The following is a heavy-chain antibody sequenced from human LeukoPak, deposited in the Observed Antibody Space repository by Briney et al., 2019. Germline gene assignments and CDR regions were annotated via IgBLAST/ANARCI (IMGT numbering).Heavy chain of an antibody. V-gene: IGHV3-33*01. CDR2: IWYDGSNK. CDR3: AREARNRWSSHPSEFDY. Sequence: PGRSLRLSCAASGFTFSSYGMHWVRQAPGKGLEWVAVIWYDGSNKYYADSVKGRFTISRDNSKHTLYLQVNSLRADDTAVYYCAREARNRWSSHPSEFDYWGQGTLVTVSS. D-gene: IGHD1-14*01. CDR1: GFTFSSYG. J-gene: IGHJ4*02.